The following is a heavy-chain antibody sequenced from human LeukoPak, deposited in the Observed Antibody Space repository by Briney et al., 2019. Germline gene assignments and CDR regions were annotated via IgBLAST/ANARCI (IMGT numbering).Heavy chain of an antibody. CDR2: INPNSGGT. V-gene: IGHV1-2*02. CDR1: GYTFTDYY. D-gene: IGHD1-26*01. J-gene: IGHJ4*02. CDR3: ARDRSIVGATIFDY. Sequence: SSVKVSCKASGYTFTDYYMHWVRQAPGQGLEWMGWINPNSGGTNYAQKFQGRVTMTRDTSISTAYMELRSLRSDDTAAYYCARDRSIVGATIFDYWGQGTLVTVSS.